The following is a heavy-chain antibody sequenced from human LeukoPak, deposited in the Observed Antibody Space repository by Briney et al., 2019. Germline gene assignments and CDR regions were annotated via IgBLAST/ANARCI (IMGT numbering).Heavy chain of an antibody. V-gene: IGHV1-2*05. CDR1: GYTFTGYY. J-gene: IGHJ4*02. Sequence: ASVKVSCKASGYTFTGYYMHWVRQAPGLGLEWMGRINPNSGGTNYAQKFQGRVTMTRDTSVSTAYMELSRLRSDDTGVYYCARNSGGIVVVPTAAPDYWGQGTLVTVSS. D-gene: IGHD2-2*01. CDR2: INPNSGGT. CDR3: ARNSGGIVVVPTAAPDY.